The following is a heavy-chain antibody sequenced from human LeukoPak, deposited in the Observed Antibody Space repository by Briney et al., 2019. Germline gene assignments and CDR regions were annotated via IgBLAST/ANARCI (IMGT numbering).Heavy chain of an antibody. Sequence: GGSLRLSRAASGFTFSSYWMHWVRQAPGKGLVWVSRINSDGSSTSYADSVKGRYTISRDNAKNTLYLQMNSLRAEDTAVYYCARAAQYDILTGYYSGGDAFDIWGQGTMVTVSS. V-gene: IGHV3-74*01. CDR1: GFTFSSYW. J-gene: IGHJ3*02. CDR3: ARAAQYDILTGYYSGGDAFDI. D-gene: IGHD3-9*01. CDR2: INSDGSST.